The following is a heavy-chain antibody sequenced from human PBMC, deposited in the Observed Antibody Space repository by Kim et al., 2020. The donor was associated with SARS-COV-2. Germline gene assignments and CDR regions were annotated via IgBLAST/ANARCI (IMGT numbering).Heavy chain of an antibody. J-gene: IGHJ6*02. D-gene: IGHD6-19*01. CDR3: ATGIAVAGPDYYYYGMDV. Sequence: SETLSLTCAVSGGSISSSNWWSWVRQPPGKGLEWIGEIYHSGSTNYNPSLKSRVTISVDKSKNQFSLKLSSVTAADTAVYYCATGIAVAGPDYYYYGMDVWGQGTTVTVSS. CDR2: IYHSGST. V-gene: IGHV4-4*02. CDR1: GGSISSSNW.